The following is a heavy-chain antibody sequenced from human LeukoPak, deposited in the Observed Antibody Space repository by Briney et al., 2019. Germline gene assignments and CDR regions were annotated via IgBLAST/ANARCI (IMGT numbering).Heavy chain of an antibody. Sequence: GGSLRLSCAASGFTFSSYAMHWVRQPPGKGLEWVANIKQDGSEKYYVDSVKGRFTISRDNAKNSLYLQMNSLRAEDTAVYYCARSGSSGYYTNYYYYMDVWGKGTTVTISS. CDR3: ARSGSSGYYTNYYYYMDV. CDR1: GFTFSSYA. CDR2: IKQDGSEK. J-gene: IGHJ6*03. V-gene: IGHV3-7*01. D-gene: IGHD3-22*01.